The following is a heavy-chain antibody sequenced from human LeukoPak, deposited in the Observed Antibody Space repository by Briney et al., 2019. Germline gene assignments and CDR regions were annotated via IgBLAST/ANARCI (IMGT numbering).Heavy chain of an antibody. J-gene: IGHJ4*02. Sequence: QPGGSLRLSCAASGFTFSSYSMNWVRQAPGKGLEWVSYIRSSSSNIYYADSVKGRFTISRDNAKNSLYLQMNSLRTEDTAVYYCARSMGYGSGSYDYWGQGTLVTVSS. CDR2: IRSSSSNI. CDR1: GFTFSSYS. CDR3: ARSMGYGSGSYDY. D-gene: IGHD3-10*01. V-gene: IGHV3-48*01.